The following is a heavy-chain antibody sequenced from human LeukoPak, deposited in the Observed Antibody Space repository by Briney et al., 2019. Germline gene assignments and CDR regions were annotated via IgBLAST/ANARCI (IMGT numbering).Heavy chain of an antibody. CDR1: GFTFSSYA. V-gene: IGHV3-48*03. Sequence: PGGSLRLSCAASGFTFSSYAMSWVRQAPGKGLEWVSYISSSGSTKYYADSVKGRFTISRDNAKNSLYLQMNSLRAEDTAVYYCARVLQGYRGGAFDIWGQGTMVTVSS. CDR2: ISSSGSTK. J-gene: IGHJ3*02. D-gene: IGHD5-18*01. CDR3: ARVLQGYRGGAFDI.